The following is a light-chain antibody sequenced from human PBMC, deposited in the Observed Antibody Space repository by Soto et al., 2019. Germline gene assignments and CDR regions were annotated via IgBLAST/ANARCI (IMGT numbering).Light chain of an antibody. CDR1: QTISSW. CDR3: QQSYSTPFT. CDR2: KAS. Sequence: IQMTQSPSTLSGSVGGRVTITCRASQTISSWLAWYQQKPGKAPKLLIYKASTLKSGVPSRFSGSGSGTDFTLTISSLQPEDFATYYCQQSYSTPFTFGPGTKVDIK. V-gene: IGKV1-5*03. J-gene: IGKJ3*01.